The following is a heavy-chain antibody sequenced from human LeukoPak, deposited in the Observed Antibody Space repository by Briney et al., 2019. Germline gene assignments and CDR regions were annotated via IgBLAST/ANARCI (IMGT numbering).Heavy chain of an antibody. V-gene: IGHV3-21*01. CDR3: ARPPGDDCGSTSGGDF. D-gene: IGHD4-17*01. CDR1: ALTFNSYS. Sequence: GESLRLSCTASALTFNSYSMNWVRPAPGKGRGWVSSISSSSTYIYYADSVKGRFTISRDNAKNSLYLQMTSLRVEDTAMYYCARPPGDDCGSTSGGDFWGQGTLVTVSS. J-gene: IGHJ4*02. CDR2: ISSSSTYI.